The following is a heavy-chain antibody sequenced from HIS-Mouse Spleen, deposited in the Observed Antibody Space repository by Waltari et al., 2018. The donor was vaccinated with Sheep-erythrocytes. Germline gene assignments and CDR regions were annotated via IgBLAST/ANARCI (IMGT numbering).Heavy chain of an antibody. D-gene: IGHD2-2*01. CDR1: GFSLDIYA. J-gene: IGHJ4*02. Sequence: EVQLVESGGGLVQPGRSLGLSGAAPGFSLDIYAMHWFRQAPGKGLGGVSGISWNSGSIGYADSGKGRFTISRDNAKNSLYLQMNSLRAEDTALYYCAKDISRNIVVVPAAVGDYWGQGTLVTVSS. CDR2: ISWNSGSI. V-gene: IGHV3-9*01. CDR3: AKDISRNIVVVPAAVGDY.